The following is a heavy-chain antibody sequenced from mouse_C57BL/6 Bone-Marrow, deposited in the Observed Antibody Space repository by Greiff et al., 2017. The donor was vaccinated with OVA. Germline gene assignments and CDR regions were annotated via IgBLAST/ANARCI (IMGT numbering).Heavy chain of an antibody. J-gene: IGHJ4*01. V-gene: IGHV3-6*01. CDR2: ISYDGSN. Sequence: EVKVEESGPGLVKPSQSLSLTCSVTGYSITSGYYWNWIRQFPGNKLEWMGYISYDGSNNYNPSLKNRISITRDTSKNQFFLKLNSVTTEDTATYYCARGGLRRGYYAMDYWGQGTSVTVSS. CDR3: ARGGLRRGYYAMDY. D-gene: IGHD2-4*01. CDR1: GYSITSGYY.